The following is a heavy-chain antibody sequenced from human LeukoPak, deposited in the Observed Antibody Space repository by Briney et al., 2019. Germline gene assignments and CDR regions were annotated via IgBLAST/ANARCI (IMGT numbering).Heavy chain of an antibody. CDR1: GFTFSNYW. J-gene: IGHJ5*02. D-gene: IGHD2-2*01. CDR2: IKQDGSEK. CDR3: ARGGAPYCSSTSCYEDRFDP. V-gene: IGHV3-7*05. Sequence: GGSLRLSCAASGFTFSNYWMSWVRQAPGKGLEWVANIKQDGSEKYYVDSVKGRFTISRDNAKNSLYMQMISLRAEDTAVYYCARGGAPYCSSTSCYEDRFDPWGQGTLVTVSS.